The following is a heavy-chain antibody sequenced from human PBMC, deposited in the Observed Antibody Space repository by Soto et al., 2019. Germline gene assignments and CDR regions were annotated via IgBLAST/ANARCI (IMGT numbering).Heavy chain of an antibody. Sequence: GGSLRLSCAASGFTFSSYAMSWVRQAPGKGLEWVSAISGSGGSTYYADSVKGRFTISRDNSKNTLYLQMNSLRAEDTAVYYCAKELYYYDSSGYYPFDYWGQGTLVTVSS. CDR2: ISGSGGST. V-gene: IGHV3-23*01. D-gene: IGHD3-22*01. J-gene: IGHJ4*02. CDR3: AKELYYYDSSGYYPFDY. CDR1: GFTFSSYA.